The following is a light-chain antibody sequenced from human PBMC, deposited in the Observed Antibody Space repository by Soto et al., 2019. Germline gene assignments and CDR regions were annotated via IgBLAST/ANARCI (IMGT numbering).Light chain of an antibody. CDR2: GND. V-gene: IGLV1-40*01. J-gene: IGLJ1*01. CDR1: SSNIGAGYD. CDR3: QSYGSSPSANFV. Sequence: QSVLTQPASVSGAPGQRVTISCTGSSSNIGAGYDVHWYQQLPVKAPKLLIYGNDNRPSGVPERFSGSKSGTSASLAITGLRADDEADYYCQSYGSSPSANFVFGTGTKVTVL.